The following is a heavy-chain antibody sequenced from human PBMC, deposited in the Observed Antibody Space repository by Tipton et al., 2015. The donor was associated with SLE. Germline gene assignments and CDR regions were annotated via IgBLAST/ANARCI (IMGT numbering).Heavy chain of an antibody. V-gene: IGHV4-59*04. Sequence: TLSLTCTVSGDSITSHYWSWIRQPPGKGLEWIGYIYYSGSAYYNPSLKSRVTISVDTSGRLFSLKLSSVTAADTAVYYCARPGRGLDVWGQGTTVIVSS. D-gene: IGHD1-14*01. J-gene: IGHJ6*02. CDR3: ARPGRGLDV. CDR1: GDSITSHY. CDR2: IYYSGSA.